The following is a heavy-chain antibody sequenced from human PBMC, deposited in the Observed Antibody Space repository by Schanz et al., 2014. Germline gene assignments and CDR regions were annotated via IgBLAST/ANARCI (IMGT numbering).Heavy chain of an antibody. D-gene: IGHD2-15*01. CDR2: FIVDSGNT. J-gene: IGHJ6*02. CDR1: GFTFNSYA. Sequence: DVQLLESGGGLVQPGGSLRLSCAASGFTFNSYAMSWVRQAPGKGLEWVSGFIVDSGNTYYAGSVKGRFSISRDNSKNILYLQMNSLRAEDTAVYYCAKARRKSNCSGGRCFHYSYYGMDVWGQGTTVTVSS. CDR3: AKARRKSNCSGGRCFHYSYYGMDV. V-gene: IGHV3-23*01.